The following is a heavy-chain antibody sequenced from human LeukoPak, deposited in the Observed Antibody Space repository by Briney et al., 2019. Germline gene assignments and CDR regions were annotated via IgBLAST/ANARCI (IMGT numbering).Heavy chain of an antibody. CDR1: GGSISSYY. CDR2: IYYSGST. Sequence: PSETLSLTCTVSGGSISSYYWSWIRQPPGKGLEWIGYIYYSGSTNYNPSLKSRVTISVDTSKNQFSLKLSSVTAADTAVYYCARQIVGTTDYFGYWGQGTLVTVSS. J-gene: IGHJ4*02. CDR3: ARQIVGTTDYFGY. D-gene: IGHD4-11*01. V-gene: IGHV4-59*08.